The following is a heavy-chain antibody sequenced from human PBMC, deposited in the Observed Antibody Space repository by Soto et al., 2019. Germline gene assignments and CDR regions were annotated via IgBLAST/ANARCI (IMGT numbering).Heavy chain of an antibody. J-gene: IGHJ3*01. CDR2: ISSGSVYT. Sequence: GGSLRLSCAASGFTFNSYSVNWVRQTPGKGLEWVASISSGSVYTDFADSVKGRFTISRDDVTNSVSLQMDSLRVEDTGIYYCARYDAFKAFDLWGQGTMVTVSS. CDR1: GFTFNSYS. D-gene: IGHD1-1*01. V-gene: IGHV3-21*01. CDR3: ARYDAFKAFDL.